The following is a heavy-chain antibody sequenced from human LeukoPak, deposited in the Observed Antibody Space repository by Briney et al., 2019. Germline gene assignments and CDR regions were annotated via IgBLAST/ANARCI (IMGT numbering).Heavy chain of an antibody. Sequence: GGSLRLSCAASGFTVSYNYMSWVRQAPGKGLEWVSTIFSGGNTYYADSVKGRFTISRDNSKNTLYLQMNSLSADDTAVYYCAKDATIGQAAIPVADWGQGSLVSVS. V-gene: IGHV3-53*01. CDR2: IFSGGNT. CDR1: GFTVSYNY. D-gene: IGHD2/OR15-2a*01. CDR3: AKDATIGQAAIPVAD. J-gene: IGHJ4*02.